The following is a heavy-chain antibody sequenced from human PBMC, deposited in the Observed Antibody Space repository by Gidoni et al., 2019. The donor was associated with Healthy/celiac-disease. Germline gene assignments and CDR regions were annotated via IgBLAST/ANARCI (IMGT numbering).Heavy chain of an antibody. CDR2: INSDGSST. V-gene: IGHV3-74*01. D-gene: IGHD3-16*01. Sequence: EVQLVESGGGLVQPGGSLRLSCAASGFTFSSYWMHWVRQAPGKGLVWVSRINSDGSSTSYADSVKGRFTISRDNAKNTLYLQMNSLRAEDTAVYYCARSFIWANWFDPWGQGTLVTVSS. CDR1: GFTFSSYW. CDR3: ARSFIWANWFDP. J-gene: IGHJ5*02.